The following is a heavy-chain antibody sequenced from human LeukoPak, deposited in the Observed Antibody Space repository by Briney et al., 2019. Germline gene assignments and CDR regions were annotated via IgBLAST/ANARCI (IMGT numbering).Heavy chain of an antibody. CDR1: GYTFTNYA. J-gene: IGHJ6*03. CDR3: ARANSRISYYYYMDV. CDR2: IHPSTGNP. D-gene: IGHD2-15*01. V-gene: IGHV7-4-1*02. Sequence: ASVKVSCKASGYTFTNYAMNWVRQAPGQGLEWMGWIHPSTGNPTYAQGFTGRFVFSLDTSVSTAYLQISSLKAEDTAVYYCARANSRISYYYYMDVWGKGTTVTVSS.